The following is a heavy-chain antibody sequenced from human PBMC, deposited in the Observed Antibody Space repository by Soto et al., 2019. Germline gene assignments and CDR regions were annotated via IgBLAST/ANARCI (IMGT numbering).Heavy chain of an antibody. CDR3: ARRSKQQLAPGLDY. CDR1: GGSISSGGYY. Sequence: SETLSLTCTVSGGSISSGGYYWSWIRQHPGKGLEWIGYIYYSGSTYYNPSLKSRVTISVDTSKNQFSLKLSSVTAADTAVYYCARRSKQQLAPGLDYWGQGTQVTVSS. CDR2: IYYSGST. V-gene: IGHV4-31*03. J-gene: IGHJ4*02. D-gene: IGHD6-13*01.